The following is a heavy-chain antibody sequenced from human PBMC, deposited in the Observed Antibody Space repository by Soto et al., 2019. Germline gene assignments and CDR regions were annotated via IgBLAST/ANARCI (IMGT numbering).Heavy chain of an antibody. J-gene: IGHJ4*02. V-gene: IGHV4-59*01. CDR2: IYFRGTT. Sequence: SETLSLTCTVSGGSISSYYWSWIRQPPGKGLEWIGYIYFRGTTNYNPSLKSRVTMSADTSKNQFSPKLNSVTAADTAVHYCARMNYYDTSGYPFDYWGQGMMVTVSS. CDR3: ARMNYYDTSGYPFDY. CDR1: GGSISSYY. D-gene: IGHD3-22*01.